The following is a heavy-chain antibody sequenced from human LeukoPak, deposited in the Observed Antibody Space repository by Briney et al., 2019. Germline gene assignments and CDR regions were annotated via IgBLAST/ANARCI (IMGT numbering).Heavy chain of an antibody. V-gene: IGHV1-2*02. CDR3: ARSGPLLLWFGELLDY. J-gene: IGHJ4*02. CDR1: GYTFTGYY. Sequence: ASVKVSCKASGYTFTGYYMHWVRQAPGQGREWMGWINPNSGGTNYAQKFQGRVTMTRDTSISTAYMELSRLRSDDTAVYYCARSGPLLLWFGELLDYWGQGTLVTVSS. CDR2: INPNSGGT. D-gene: IGHD3-10*01.